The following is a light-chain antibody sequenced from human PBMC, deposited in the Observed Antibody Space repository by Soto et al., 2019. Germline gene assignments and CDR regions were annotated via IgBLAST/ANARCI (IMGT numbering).Light chain of an antibody. V-gene: IGKV1-39*01. CDR2: AAS. J-gene: IGKJ2*01. Sequence: EIQMTQSPSSLSASVGDRVTIACRAGQIISSNLNWYQQKPGKAPKRLSYAASTLLTGVPSRFSGSRSGTDCTLTINSLQPEDFATYYCQQSYGTPYTCGRENKLEIK. CDR1: QIISSN. CDR3: QQSYGTPYT.